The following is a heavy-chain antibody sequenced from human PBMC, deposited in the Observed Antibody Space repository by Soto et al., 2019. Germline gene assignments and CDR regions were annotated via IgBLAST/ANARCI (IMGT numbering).Heavy chain of an antibody. Sequence: GSLRLSCAASGFTCSSYAMSWVRQAPGKGLEWVSAISGSGGSTYYADSVKGRFTISRDNSKNTLYLQMSSLRAEDTAVYYCAKVRVKNWFDPWGQGTLVTVSS. CDR2: ISGSGGST. D-gene: IGHD3-22*01. V-gene: IGHV3-23*01. J-gene: IGHJ5*02. CDR1: GFTCSSYA. CDR3: AKVRVKNWFDP.